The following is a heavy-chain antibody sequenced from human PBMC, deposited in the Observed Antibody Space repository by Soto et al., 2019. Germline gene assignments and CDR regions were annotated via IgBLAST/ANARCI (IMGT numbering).Heavy chain of an antibody. CDR3: ARDCSGGSCYSNGMDV. D-gene: IGHD2-15*01. CDR2: INPIGGVT. CDR1: GYSFTNYY. V-gene: IGHV1-46*01. J-gene: IGHJ6*02. Sequence: ASVKVSCKASGYSFTNYYMHWVRQAPGQGLEWMGIINPIGGVTNYAQKLQGRVAMTGDTPTSTFYMELNSLRSEDTAVYYCARDCSGGSCYSNGMDVWGQ.